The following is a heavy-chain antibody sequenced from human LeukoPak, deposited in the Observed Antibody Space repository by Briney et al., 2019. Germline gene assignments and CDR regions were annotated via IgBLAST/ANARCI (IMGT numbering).Heavy chain of an antibody. V-gene: IGHV3-30*04. CDR1: GFTFSSYA. CDR2: ISYDGSNK. Sequence: GRSLGLSCAASGFTFSSYAMHWVRQAPGKGLEWVAVISYDGSNKYYADSVKGRFTISRDNSKNTLYLQMNSLRAEDTAVYYCARDHVAAAVGYNWFDPWGQGTLVTVSS. D-gene: IGHD6-13*01. CDR3: ARDHVAAAVGYNWFDP. J-gene: IGHJ5*02.